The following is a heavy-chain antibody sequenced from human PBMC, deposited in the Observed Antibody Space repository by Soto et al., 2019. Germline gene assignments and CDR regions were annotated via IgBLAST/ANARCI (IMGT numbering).Heavy chain of an antibody. CDR3: ARDEIAVANRVGMDV. V-gene: IGHV1-69*06. CDR2: ITPIFGAA. D-gene: IGHD6-19*01. CDR1: GGAFRSYT. Sequence: QVQLVQSGAEVKKPGSSVKVSCKASGGAFRSYTISWVRQAPGQGLEWMGGITPIFGAADYAQKFEDRVTISADKSTTTAYMELRNLTSEDTAVYYCARDEIAVANRVGMDVWGQGTTVIVSS. J-gene: IGHJ6*02.